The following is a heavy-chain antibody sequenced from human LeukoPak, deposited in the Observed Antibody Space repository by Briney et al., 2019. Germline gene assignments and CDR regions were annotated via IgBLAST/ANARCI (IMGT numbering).Heavy chain of an antibody. J-gene: IGHJ3*02. CDR3: AKDDGIAGRWPFAFDI. CDR2: IWYDGSNK. CDR1: GFTFSSYG. D-gene: IGHD6-13*01. Sequence: GGSLRLSCAASGFTFSSYGMHWVRQAPGKGLEWVAVIWYDGSNKYYADSVKGRFTISRDNSKNTLYLQMNSLRAEDTAVYYCAKDDGIAGRWPFAFDIWGQGTMVTVSS. V-gene: IGHV3-33*06.